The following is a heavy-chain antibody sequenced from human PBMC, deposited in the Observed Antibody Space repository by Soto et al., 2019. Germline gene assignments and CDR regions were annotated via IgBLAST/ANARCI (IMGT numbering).Heavy chain of an antibody. Sequence: GESLKISCKGSGYSFTSYWIGWVRQMPGKGLEWMGIIYPGDSDTRYSPSFQGQVTISADKSISTAYLQWSSLKASDTAMYYCARTSTYCSGGSCFTGGSHYYYGMDVWGQGTTVTVSS. D-gene: IGHD2-15*01. J-gene: IGHJ6*02. CDR1: GYSFTSYW. V-gene: IGHV5-51*01. CDR2: IYPGDSDT. CDR3: ARTSTYCSGGSCFTGGSHYYYGMDV.